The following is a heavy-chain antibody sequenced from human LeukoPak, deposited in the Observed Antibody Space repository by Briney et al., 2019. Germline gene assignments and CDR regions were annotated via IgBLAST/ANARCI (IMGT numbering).Heavy chain of an antibody. CDR3: ARDRGGRTGYASWDFDF. CDR1: SYSISSGYY. D-gene: IGHD5-12*01. V-gene: IGHV4-38-2*02. J-gene: IGHJ4*02. CDR2: IFYSGRA. Sequence: PSETLSLTCAVSSYSISSGYYWDWIRPPPGKGLEWIGTIFYSGRAYYNPSLKSRVTMSVDTSKNQFSLKLTSVTAAATAVYFCARDRGGRTGYASWDFDFWGQGTLVTVSS.